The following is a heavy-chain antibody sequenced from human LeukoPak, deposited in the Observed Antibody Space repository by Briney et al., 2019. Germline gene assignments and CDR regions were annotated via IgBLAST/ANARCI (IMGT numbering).Heavy chain of an antibody. J-gene: IGHJ6*03. D-gene: IGHD3-10*01. CDR3: ARDSEITMVRGVLYYYYYYMDV. V-gene: IGHV1-2*06. CDR2: INPNSGDT. CDR1: GYTFTGYY. Sequence: ASVKVSCKASGYTFTGYYMHWVRQAPGQGLEWMGRINPNSGDTNYAQKFQGRVTMTRDTSISTAYMELSRLRSDDTAVYYCARDSEITMVRGVLYYYYYYMDVWGKGTTVTVSS.